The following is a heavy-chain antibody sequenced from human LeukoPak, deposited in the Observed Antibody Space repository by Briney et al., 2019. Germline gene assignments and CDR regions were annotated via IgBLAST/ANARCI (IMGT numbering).Heavy chain of an antibody. V-gene: IGHV4-59*08. CDR1: GGSISSYY. Sequence: SETLSLTCTVSGGSISSYYWSWIRQPPGKGLEWIGYIYYSGSTNYNPSLKSRVTISVDTSKNQFSLKLSSVTAADTAVYYCARGGGMATIPFDSWGQGTLVTVSS. CDR2: IYYSGST. CDR3: ARGGGMATIPFDS. D-gene: IGHD5-24*01. J-gene: IGHJ4*02.